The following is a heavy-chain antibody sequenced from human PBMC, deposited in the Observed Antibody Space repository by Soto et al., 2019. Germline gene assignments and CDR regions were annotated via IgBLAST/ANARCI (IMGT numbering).Heavy chain of an antibody. CDR2: INPNSGGT. D-gene: IGHD3-3*01. Sequence: ASVKVSCKASGYTFTGYYMHWVGQAPGQGLEWMGWINPNSGGTNYAQKFQGRATMTRDTSISTAYMELSRLRSDDTAVYYCARGATIFGVAHYGMDVWGQGTTVTVSS. CDR3: ARGATIFGVAHYGMDV. CDR1: GYTFTGYY. J-gene: IGHJ6*02. V-gene: IGHV1-2*02.